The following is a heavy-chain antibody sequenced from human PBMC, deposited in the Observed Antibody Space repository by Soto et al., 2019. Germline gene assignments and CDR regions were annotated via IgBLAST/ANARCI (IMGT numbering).Heavy chain of an antibody. CDR2: IRSKAYGGTT. CDR1: GFTFGDYA. CDR3: TRDPIAATIKGWGNWFDP. J-gene: IGHJ5*02. V-gene: IGHV3-49*03. Sequence: LRLSCTASGFTFGDYAMSWFRQAPGKGLEWVGFIRSKAYGGTTEYAASVKGRFTISRDDSKSIAYLQMNSLKTEDTAVYYCTRDPIAATIKGWGNWFDPLGQGTLVTVSS. D-gene: IGHD5-12*01.